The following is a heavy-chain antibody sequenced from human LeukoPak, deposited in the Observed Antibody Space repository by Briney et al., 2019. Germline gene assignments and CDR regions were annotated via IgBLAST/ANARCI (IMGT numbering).Heavy chain of an antibody. J-gene: IGHJ3*02. D-gene: IGHD4-23*01. CDR2: IGTAGDT. CDR3: TREGYGGNSDAFDI. V-gene: IGHV3-13*01. Sequence: GGSLRLSCAASGFTFSSYDMHWVRQATGKGLEWVSAIGTAGDTYYPGSVKGRFTISRENAKNSLYLQMNSLRAEDTAVYYCTREGYGGNSDAFDIWGQGTVVTVSS. CDR1: GFTFSSYD.